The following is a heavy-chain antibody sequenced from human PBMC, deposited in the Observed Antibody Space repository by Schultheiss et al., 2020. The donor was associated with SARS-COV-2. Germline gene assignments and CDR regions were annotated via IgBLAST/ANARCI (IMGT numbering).Heavy chain of an antibody. Sequence: SQTLSLTCAISGDSVSSNSAAWNWIRQSPSRGLEWLGRTYYRSKWYNDYAVSVKSRITINPDTSKNQFSLQLNSVTPEDTAVYYCARDIDSSSWYYYYYGMDVWGQGTTVTVSS. D-gene: IGHD6-13*01. CDR2: TYYRSKWYN. V-gene: IGHV6-1*01. CDR1: GDSVSSNSAA. J-gene: IGHJ6*02. CDR3: ARDIDSSSWYYYYYGMDV.